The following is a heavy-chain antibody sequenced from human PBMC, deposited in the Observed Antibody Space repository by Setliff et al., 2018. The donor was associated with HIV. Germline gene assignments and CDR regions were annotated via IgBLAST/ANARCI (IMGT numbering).Heavy chain of an antibody. CDR2: INSDGSST. V-gene: IGHV3-74*01. D-gene: IGHD3-3*01. J-gene: IGHJ3*02. Sequence: GSLRLSCAASGFTFSSYWMHWVRQAPGKGLVWVSRINSDGSSTSYADSVKGRFTISRDNAKNTLYLQMSSLRAEDTAVYYCTRDQPRYYNFWSGPDAFDIWGQGTMVT. CDR1: GFTFSSYW. CDR3: TRDQPRYYNFWSGPDAFDI.